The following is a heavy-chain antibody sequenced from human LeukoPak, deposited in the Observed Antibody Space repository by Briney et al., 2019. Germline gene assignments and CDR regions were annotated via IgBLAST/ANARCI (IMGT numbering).Heavy chain of an antibody. V-gene: IGHV3-30*18. J-gene: IGHJ4*02. CDR1: GFTFRTYG. Sequence: GGSLSLSCAASGFTFRTYGMHWVRQAPGKGLEWVAVISNDGNNKYYGDSVKGRFTISRDNSKNTMFLQMNSLRVEDAAVYYCAKSYYDIFRPFDYWGQGIMVTVSS. CDR3: AKSYYDIFRPFDY. CDR2: ISNDGNNK. D-gene: IGHD3-9*01.